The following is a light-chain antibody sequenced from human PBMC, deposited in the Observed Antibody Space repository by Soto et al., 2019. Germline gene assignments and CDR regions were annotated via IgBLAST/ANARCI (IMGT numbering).Light chain of an antibody. V-gene: IGKV1-5*03. CDR3: QQYKSQSNT. CDR1: QSISSW. Sequence: DIPMTQSPSTLSASVGDRVTITCRASQSISSWLAWYQQKPRKAPKLLIYKATSLGSGVPSRFGGSGSRTAATLTCTSRQTDDFASYHCQQYKSQSNTLGQGTKVEIK. CDR2: KAT. J-gene: IGKJ2*01.